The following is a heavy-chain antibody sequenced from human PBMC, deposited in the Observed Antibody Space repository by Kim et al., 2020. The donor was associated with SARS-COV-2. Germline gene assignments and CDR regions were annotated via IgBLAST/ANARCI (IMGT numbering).Heavy chain of an antibody. Sequence: SGRKFRGRVTMTRDTSTSTVYMEVGSLRSEDTAVYYCARGGFLEYRSFDYWGQGTLVTVSS. CDR3: ARGGFLEYRSFDY. V-gene: IGHV1-46*01. J-gene: IGHJ4*02. D-gene: IGHD3-3*01.